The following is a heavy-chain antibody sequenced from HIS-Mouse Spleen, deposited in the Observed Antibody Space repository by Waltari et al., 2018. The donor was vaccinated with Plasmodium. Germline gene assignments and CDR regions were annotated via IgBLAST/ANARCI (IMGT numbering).Heavy chain of an antibody. Sequence: QVQLQQWGAGLLKPSEPLSLPCAVYGWSFRGSYWRWIRQPPGKGLEWIGEINHSGSTNYNPSLKSRVTISVDTSKNQFSLKLSSVTAADTAVYYCARLVVVASKDSYWGQGTLVTVSS. CDR1: GWSFRGSY. D-gene: IGHD2-15*01. CDR3: ARLVVVASKDSY. V-gene: IGHV4-34*01. J-gene: IGHJ4*02. CDR2: INHSGST.